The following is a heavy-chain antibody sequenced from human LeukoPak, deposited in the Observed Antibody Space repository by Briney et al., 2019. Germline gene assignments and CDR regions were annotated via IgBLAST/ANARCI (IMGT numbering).Heavy chain of an antibody. V-gene: IGHV4-59*01. D-gene: IGHD3-10*01. Sequence: SESLSLTCTVSGGSINSYYWSWIRQPPGKGLEWIGYIYYSGSTSYNPSLKSRVTISVDTSKNQFSLKLRSVTAADTAVYFCAREASRAGTYYLDYWGQGTLLTVSS. CDR1: GGSINSYY. CDR3: AREASRAGTYYLDY. J-gene: IGHJ4*01. CDR2: IYYSGST.